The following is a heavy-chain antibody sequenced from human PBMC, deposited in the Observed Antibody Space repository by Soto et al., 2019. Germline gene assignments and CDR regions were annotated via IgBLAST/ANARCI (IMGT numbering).Heavy chain of an antibody. Sequence: PSETLSLTCTVSGGSISSSSYYWGWIRQPPGKGLEWIGSIYYSGSTYYNPSLKSRVTISVDTSKNQFSLKLSSVTAADTAVYYCARQQGYGDYVGYDYWGQGTLVTVSS. V-gene: IGHV4-39*01. D-gene: IGHD4-17*01. CDR1: GGSISSSSYY. J-gene: IGHJ4*02. CDR3: ARQQGYGDYVGYDY. CDR2: IYYSGST.